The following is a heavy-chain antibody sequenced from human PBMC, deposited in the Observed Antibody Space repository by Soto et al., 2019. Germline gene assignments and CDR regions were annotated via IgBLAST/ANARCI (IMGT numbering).Heavy chain of an antibody. CDR1: GGSISSYY. V-gene: IGHV4-59*08. Sequence: SETLSLTCTVSGGSISSYYWSWIRQPPGKGLEWIGYIYYSGSTNYNPSIKSRDTISVDTSKNQFSLKLSSVTAADTAVYYCARRYGSAIDYWGQGTLVTVS. CDR3: ARRYGSAIDY. D-gene: IGHD1-26*01. CDR2: IYYSGST. J-gene: IGHJ4*02.